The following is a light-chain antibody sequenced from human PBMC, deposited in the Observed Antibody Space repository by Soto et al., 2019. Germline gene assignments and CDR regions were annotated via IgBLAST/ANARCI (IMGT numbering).Light chain of an antibody. J-gene: IGKJ3*01. CDR2: DSF. CDR3: QQRASWPIT. CDR1: QSIASY. V-gene: IGKV3-11*01. Sequence: EIVLTQTPATLSLSPGERATLSCRASQSIASYLNWYQHRPGQAPRLLIYDSFNRATGIPARFSGSGSGTDFTLTISSLAPEDFAVYYCQQRASWPITFGPGTKVDIK.